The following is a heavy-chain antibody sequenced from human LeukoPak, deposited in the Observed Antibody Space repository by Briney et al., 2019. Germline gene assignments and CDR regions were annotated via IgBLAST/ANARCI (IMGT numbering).Heavy chain of an antibody. CDR3: ARDTYSSGWYYYYYYMDV. J-gene: IGHJ6*03. CDR2: ISGYNGNT. CDR1: GYTFTSYG. Sequence: ASVKVSCKASGYTFTSYGISWVRQAPGQGLEWMGWISGYNGNTHYAQKLQGRVTMTTDTSTSTAYMELRSLRSDDTAVYYCARDTYSSGWYYYYYYMDVWGKGTTVTVSS. V-gene: IGHV1-18*01. D-gene: IGHD6-19*01.